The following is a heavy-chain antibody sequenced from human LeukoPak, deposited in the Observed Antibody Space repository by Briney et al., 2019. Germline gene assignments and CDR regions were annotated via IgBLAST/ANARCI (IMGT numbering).Heavy chain of an antibody. V-gene: IGHV3-21*01. D-gene: IGHD6-13*01. Sequence: GESLRLSCTASGFTLSSCSMNWVRQAPGKGLEWVSSISSRSSYIYYADSVKGRFTISRDNAKNSLYLQMNSLRAEDTAVYYCARAGSTWSNFDYWGQGILVTVSS. CDR2: ISSRSSYI. CDR1: GFTLSSCS. CDR3: ARAGSTWSNFDY. J-gene: IGHJ4*02.